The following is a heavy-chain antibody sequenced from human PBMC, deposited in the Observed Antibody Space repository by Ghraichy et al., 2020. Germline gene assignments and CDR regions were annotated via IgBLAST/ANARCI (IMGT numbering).Heavy chain of an antibody. CDR1: GFTFSSYA. CDR3: AKRLLKDYYYYYGMDV. D-gene: IGHD3-22*01. Sequence: GESLNISCAASGFTFSSYAMSWVRQAPGKGLEWVSAISGSGGSTYYADSVKGRFTISRDNSKNTLYLQMNSLRAEDTAVYYCAKRLLKDYYYYYGMDVWGQGTTVTVSS. CDR2: ISGSGGST. V-gene: IGHV3-23*01. J-gene: IGHJ6*02.